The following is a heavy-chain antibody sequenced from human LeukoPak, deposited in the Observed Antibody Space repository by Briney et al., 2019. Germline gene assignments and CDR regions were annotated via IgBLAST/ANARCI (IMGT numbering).Heavy chain of an antibody. CDR1: GFTLSSYW. CDR3: TRGVVGNSGNFDC. CDR2: INSGGTTT. Sequence: GGSLRLSCAASGFTLSSYWMHWVRQAPGKGLVWVSRINSGGTTTDYADSVKGRFTISRDNAQNTLYLQMNSLRDEDTAVYYCTRGVVGNSGNFDCWGQGTLVTVSS. V-gene: IGHV3-74*01. D-gene: IGHD1-26*01. J-gene: IGHJ4*02.